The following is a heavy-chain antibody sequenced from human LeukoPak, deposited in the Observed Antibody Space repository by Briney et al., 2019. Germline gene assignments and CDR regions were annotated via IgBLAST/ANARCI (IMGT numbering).Heavy chain of an antibody. CDR2: INSDGSWT. D-gene: IGHD2-2*01. CDR1: GNYW. Sequence: GGSLRLSCAASGNYWMHWVRQAPGKGLVWVSHINSDGSWTSYADSVKGRFTISKDNAKNTVYLQMNNLRAEDTAVYYCVSFYETHWGPGTLVTVSS. J-gene: IGHJ1*01. V-gene: IGHV3-74*01. CDR3: VSFYETH.